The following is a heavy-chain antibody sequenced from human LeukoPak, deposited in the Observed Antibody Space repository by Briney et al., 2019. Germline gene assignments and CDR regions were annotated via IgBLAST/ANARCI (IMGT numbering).Heavy chain of an antibody. CDR3: ARLDTAMDYSAFDI. Sequence: GGSLRLSCAASGFTFSSYWMSWVRQAPGKGLEWVSSISSSSSHIHYADSVKGRFTISRDNAKNSLYLQMNSLRAEDTAVYYCARLDTAMDYSAFDIWGQGTMVTVSS. V-gene: IGHV3-21*01. D-gene: IGHD5-18*01. J-gene: IGHJ3*02. CDR1: GFTFSSYW. CDR2: ISSSSSHI.